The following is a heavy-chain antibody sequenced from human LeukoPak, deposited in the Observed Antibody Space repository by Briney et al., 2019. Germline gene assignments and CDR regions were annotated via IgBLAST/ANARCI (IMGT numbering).Heavy chain of an antibody. CDR3: ARDPGFNSGWYP. Sequence: ASVKVSCKASGHTFANYGITWVRQAPGQGLEWMGWISNYNDNTNYAQKFQGRVTMTTDTSTNTAYLEVRTLKSDDTAMYYCARDPGFNSGWYPWGQGSLVIVSS. V-gene: IGHV1-18*01. J-gene: IGHJ5*02. CDR2: ISNYNDNT. D-gene: IGHD6-19*01. CDR1: GHTFANYG.